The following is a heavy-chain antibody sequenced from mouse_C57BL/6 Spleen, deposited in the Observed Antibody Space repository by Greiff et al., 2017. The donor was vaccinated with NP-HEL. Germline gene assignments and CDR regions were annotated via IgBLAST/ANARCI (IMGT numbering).Heavy chain of an antibody. V-gene: IGHV1-64*01. D-gene: IGHD1-1*01. CDR2: IHPNSGST. J-gene: IGHJ2*01. CDR1: GYTFTSYW. CDR3: ARDYYGSSYKGDY. Sequence: QVQLQQPGAELVKPGASVKLSCKASGYTFTSYWMHWVKQRPGQGLEWIGMIHPNSGSTNYNEKFKSKATLTVDKSSSTAYMQLSSLTSEDSAVYYCARDYYGSSYKGDYWGQGTTLTVSS.